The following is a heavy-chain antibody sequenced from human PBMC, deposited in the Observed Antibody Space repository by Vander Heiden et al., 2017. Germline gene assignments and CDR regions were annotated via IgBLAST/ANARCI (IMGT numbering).Heavy chain of an antibody. CDR1: GFTFSSYG. D-gene: IGHD3-9*01. J-gene: IGHJ4*02. V-gene: IGHV3-33*01. CDR2: IWFDGTNK. CDR3: ARGTTGYYRGSYFDY. Sequence: QVQLVESGGGVVQPGRALSVSCAASGFTFSSYGMHWVRQAPGKELEWVAVIWFDGTNKYYGDSVKGRFTISRDNSKNTVYLQMNSLRAEDTAVYYCARGTTGYYRGSYFDYWGQGTLVTASS.